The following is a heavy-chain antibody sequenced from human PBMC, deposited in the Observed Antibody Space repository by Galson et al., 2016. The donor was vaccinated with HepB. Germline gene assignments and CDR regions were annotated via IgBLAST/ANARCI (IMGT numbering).Heavy chain of an antibody. J-gene: IGHJ3*01. D-gene: IGHD2-15*01. V-gene: IGHV3-7*04. CDR1: GFTFSSNW. Sequence: SLRVSCAASGFTFSSNWMSWVRQAPGKGLEWVANIKQDGTEKYYVDSVKGRFTISRDNAKNTVYLQMNSLRAEDTAVYFCARDSGYCSYSNCKGDAFDLWGQGTMVTVSS. CDR3: ARDSGYCSYSNCKGDAFDL. CDR2: IKQDGTEK.